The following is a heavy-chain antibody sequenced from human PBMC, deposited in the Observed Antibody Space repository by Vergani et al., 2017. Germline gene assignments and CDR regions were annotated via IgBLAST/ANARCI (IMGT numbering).Heavy chain of an antibody. D-gene: IGHD1-7*01. Sequence: QVQLQESGPGLVKPSETLSLTCTVSGGSISSYYWSWIRQPPGKGLEWIGYIYYSGSTNYNPSLKSRVTISVDTSKNQFSLKLSSVTAADTAGYYCARDRGVTGTTVDWGQGTLVTVSS. J-gene: IGHJ4*02. CDR3: ARDRGVTGTTVD. V-gene: IGHV4-59*01. CDR2: IYYSGST. CDR1: GGSISSYY.